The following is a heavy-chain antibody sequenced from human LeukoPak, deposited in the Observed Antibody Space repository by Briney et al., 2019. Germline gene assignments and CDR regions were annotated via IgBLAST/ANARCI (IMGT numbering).Heavy chain of an antibody. CDR1: GCSISSGYY. J-gene: IGHJ5*02. CDR2: IYHSGST. V-gene: IGHV4-38-2*01. D-gene: IGHD3-22*01. Sequence: SETLSLTCAVSGCSISSGYYWGWIRQPPGKGLEWIGSIYHSGSTYYNPSLKSRVTISVDTSKNQFSLKLSSVTAADTAVYYCARAREDYYDSSGYWFDPWGQGTLVTVSS. CDR3: ARAREDYYDSSGYWFDP.